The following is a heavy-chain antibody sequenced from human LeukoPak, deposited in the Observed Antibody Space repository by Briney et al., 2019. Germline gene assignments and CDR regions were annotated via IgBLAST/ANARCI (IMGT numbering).Heavy chain of an antibody. D-gene: IGHD4-17*01. Sequence: PGGSLRLSCAASGFTVSTFAMSWVRQAPGKGLEWVSSISGRDTRTYSADSVKGRFTISRDNSKNTLYVQMNSLRAEDTAVYYCAKGVTAGDYTKVSSSDYWGQGSLVTVSS. CDR3: AKGVTAGDYTKVSSSDY. CDR2: ISGRDTRT. CDR1: GFTVSTFA. J-gene: IGHJ4*02. V-gene: IGHV3-23*01.